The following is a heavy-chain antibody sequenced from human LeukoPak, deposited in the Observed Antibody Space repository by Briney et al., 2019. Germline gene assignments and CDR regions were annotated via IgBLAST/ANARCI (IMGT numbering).Heavy chain of an antibody. CDR2: IYYSGST. D-gene: IGHD6-6*01. J-gene: IGHJ4*02. Sequence: SETLSLTCTVSGGSISSSSYYWGWIRQAPGKGLEWIGSIYYSGSTYYNPSLKSRVTISVDTSKNQFSLKLSSVTAADTAVYYCARHWGGQLGLHNFDYWGQGTLVTVSS. CDR1: GGSISSSSYY. V-gene: IGHV4-39*01. CDR3: ARHWGGQLGLHNFDY.